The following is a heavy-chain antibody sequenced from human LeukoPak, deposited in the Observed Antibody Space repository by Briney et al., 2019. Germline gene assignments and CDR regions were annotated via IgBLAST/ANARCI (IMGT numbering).Heavy chain of an antibody. CDR2: INWNGGST. D-gene: IGHD5-18*01. Sequence: GGSLSLSCAASGFTFDDYGMSWVRQAPGKGPEWVSGINWNGGSTGYADSVKGRFTISRDNAKNSLYLQMNSLRAEDTALCYCASVADTAMAFAYWGQGTLVTVSS. J-gene: IGHJ4*02. CDR1: GFTFDDYG. V-gene: IGHV3-20*04. CDR3: ASVADTAMAFAY.